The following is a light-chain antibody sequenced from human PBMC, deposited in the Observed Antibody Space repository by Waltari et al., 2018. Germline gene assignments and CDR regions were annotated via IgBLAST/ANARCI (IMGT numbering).Light chain of an antibody. CDR3: QQFNRYLLT. CDR1: QGISIA. Sequence: AIQLTQSPSSLSASVGDRVTITCRASQGISIALAWDQQKPAKAPKFLIYDASSLEIGVPSSFSGCGSGTDFTLPIICLQPEDFAPYYCQQFNRYLLTFGGGTKLEIK. CDR2: DAS. J-gene: IGKJ4*01. V-gene: IGKV1-13*02.